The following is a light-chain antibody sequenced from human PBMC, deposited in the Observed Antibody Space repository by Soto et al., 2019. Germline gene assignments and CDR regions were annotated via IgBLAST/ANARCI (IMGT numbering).Light chain of an antibody. V-gene: IGKV3-15*01. J-gene: IGKJ1*01. CDR3: QQYNNWPRT. Sequence: EIVMTQSPATLSVSPGERATLSCRASQSVSSNLAWYQQKPGQPPRLLIYGASTRATCIPARFSGSGSGTEFTLTISSLQSEDFAVYYCQQYNNWPRTFGQGTKVEIK. CDR2: GAS. CDR1: QSVSSN.